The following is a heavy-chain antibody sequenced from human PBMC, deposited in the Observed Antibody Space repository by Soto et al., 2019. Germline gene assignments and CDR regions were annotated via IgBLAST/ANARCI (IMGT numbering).Heavy chain of an antibody. CDR3: TRRRDWTAMDPLDY. CDR1: GFTFSDSA. V-gene: IGHV3-73*02. Sequence: EMQLVESGGGLVQPGGSLKLSCVASGFTFSDSAMHWVRQASGKGLEWVGRIRSKVNTYATAYAASVKGRFTISRDDSMNTAYLQMNSLKTEDTAVYYCTRRRDWTAMDPLDYWGQGTLVTVSS. J-gene: IGHJ4*02. CDR2: IRSKVNTYAT. D-gene: IGHD5-18*01.